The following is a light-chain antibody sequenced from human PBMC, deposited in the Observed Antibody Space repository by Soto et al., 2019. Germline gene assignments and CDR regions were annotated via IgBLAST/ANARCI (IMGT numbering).Light chain of an antibody. Sequence: EIVLTQSPGTLSLSPGERATLSCRASQSVSSRLLAWYRQRPGQAPRLLIYGASSRATGVPDRFSGSGSGTDFTLTISRLDPEDFAVYYCQLYGTSLFTFGAGTKVDI. V-gene: IGKV3-20*01. CDR1: QSVSSRL. CDR3: QLYGTSLFT. J-gene: IGKJ4*01. CDR2: GAS.